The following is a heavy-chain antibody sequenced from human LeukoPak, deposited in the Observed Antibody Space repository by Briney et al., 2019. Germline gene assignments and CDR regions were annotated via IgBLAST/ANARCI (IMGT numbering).Heavy chain of an antibody. CDR3: AREGRDCGGDCYSGQLDY. Sequence: GASVKVSCKASGRTFSSYAISWVRQAPGQGLEWMGGIIPIFGTANYAQKFQGRVTITTDESTSTAYMELSSLRSEDTAVYYCAREGRDCGGDCYSGQLDYWGQGALVTVSS. D-gene: IGHD2-21*02. J-gene: IGHJ4*02. V-gene: IGHV1-69*05. CDR2: IIPIFGTA. CDR1: GRTFSSYA.